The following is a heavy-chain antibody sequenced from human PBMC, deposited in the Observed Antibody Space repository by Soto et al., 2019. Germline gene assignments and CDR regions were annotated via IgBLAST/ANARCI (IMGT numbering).Heavy chain of an antibody. CDR3: ARLGAFYQAMDS. CDR2: IYYAGTT. D-gene: IGHD2-2*01. Sequence: SETLCVSCSVAEGSRGPNYGSWIRQPPGKGLEWIGYIYYAGTTTYNPSLQSRVSISLDTSKNEVSLKLTSVTAADTAVYFCARLGAFYQAMDSWGQGTLVTVSS. J-gene: IGHJ1*01. V-gene: IGHV4-59*08. CDR1: EGSRGPNY.